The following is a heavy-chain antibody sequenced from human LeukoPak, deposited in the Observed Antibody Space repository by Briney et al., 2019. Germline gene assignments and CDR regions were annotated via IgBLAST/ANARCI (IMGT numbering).Heavy chain of an antibody. J-gene: IGHJ4*02. V-gene: IGHV1-2*02. D-gene: IGHD6-19*01. CDR3: ARTIAVAGHIDY. Sequence: ASVKVSCKASGYTFTSYYMHWVRQAPGQGLEWMGWINPNSGGTNYAQKFQGRVTMTRDTSISTAYMELSRLRSDDTAVYYCARTIAVAGHIDYWGQGTLVTVSS. CDR1: GYTFTSYY. CDR2: INPNSGGT.